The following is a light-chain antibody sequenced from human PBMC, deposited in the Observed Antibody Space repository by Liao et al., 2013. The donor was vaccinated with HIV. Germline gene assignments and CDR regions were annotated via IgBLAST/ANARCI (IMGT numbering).Light chain of an antibody. Sequence: SYDLTQPPSVSVSPGQTASIACSADNLGSIYVCWYQQKAGQSPVMVIYQDSKRPSGIPERFSGSNSGNTATLTISGTQAMDEADYYCQAWDSSTYVFGTGTKVTVL. CDR1: NLGSIY. CDR3: QAWDSSTYV. J-gene: IGLJ1*01. CDR2: QDS. V-gene: IGLV3-1*01.